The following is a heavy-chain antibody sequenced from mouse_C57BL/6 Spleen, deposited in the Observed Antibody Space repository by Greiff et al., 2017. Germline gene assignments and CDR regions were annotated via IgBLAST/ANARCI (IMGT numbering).Heavy chain of an antibody. CDR3: ARGDWGDY. Sequence: QVQLKQSGAELVKPGASVKISCKASGYAFRSYWMNWVKQRPGKGLEWIGQIYPGDGDTTYNGKFKGKATLTADKSTSTAYMQLSSLTSEDSAVYFCARGDWGDYWGQGTTLTVSS. CDR1: GYAFRSYW. V-gene: IGHV1-80*01. CDR2: IYPGDGDT. D-gene: IGHD4-1*01. J-gene: IGHJ2*01.